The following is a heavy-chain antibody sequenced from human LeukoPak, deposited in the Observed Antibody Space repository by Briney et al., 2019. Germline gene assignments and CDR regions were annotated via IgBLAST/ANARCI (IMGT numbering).Heavy chain of an antibody. J-gene: IGHJ4*02. CDR3: ARDVPSWSYYNDVDY. V-gene: IGHV1-46*01. CDR2: INPSGGST. Sequence: ASVKVSCKASGYTFTSYYMHWVRHAPGQGLEWMGIINPSGGSTSYAQKFQGRVTMTRDTSTSTVYMELSSLRSEATAVYYCARDVPSWSYYNDVDYWGQGTLVTVSS. D-gene: IGHD3-10*01. CDR1: GYTFTSYY.